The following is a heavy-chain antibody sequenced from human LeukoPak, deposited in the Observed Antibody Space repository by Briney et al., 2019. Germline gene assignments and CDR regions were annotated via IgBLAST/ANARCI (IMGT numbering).Heavy chain of an antibody. CDR2: ISSSGSSI. CDR3: ASHLYCGGDCYSHYYYYGMDV. D-gene: IGHD2-21*02. Sequence: GGSLRLSCAASGFSFSSYEMNWVRQAPGKGLEWISYISSSGSSISYTDSVKGRFTISRDNAKNSLYLQMNSLRAEDTAVYYCASHLYCGGDCYSHYYYYGMDVWGQGTTVTVSS. CDR1: GFSFSSYE. V-gene: IGHV3-48*03. J-gene: IGHJ6*02.